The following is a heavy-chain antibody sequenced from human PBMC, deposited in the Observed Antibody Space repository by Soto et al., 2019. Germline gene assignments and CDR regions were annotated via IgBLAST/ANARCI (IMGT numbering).Heavy chain of an antibody. Sequence: QVQLVQSGGGVVQPGGSLRLSCEATGFTFRSHGMHWVRQAPGKGLEWVAVIWYDGSNKYYADSVKGRLTISRDNSKNTLYLQINSLRAEDTAVYYCARWGDNQRLDSWGQGTLVTVSS. CDR2: IWYDGSNK. D-gene: IGHD3-16*01. J-gene: IGHJ4*02. CDR1: GFTFRSHG. CDR3: ARWGDNQRLDS. V-gene: IGHV3-33*01.